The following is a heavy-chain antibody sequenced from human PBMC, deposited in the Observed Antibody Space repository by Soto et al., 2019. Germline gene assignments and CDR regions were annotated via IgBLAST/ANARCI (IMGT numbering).Heavy chain of an antibody. D-gene: IGHD2-15*01. CDR1: GFTFSSYA. CDR2: ISYDGNNK. CDR3: ARAGCDGGSCYTLVGLRYGMDV. Sequence: QVQLVESGGGVVQPGRSLRLSCAASGFTFSSYAMYWVRQAPGKGLEWVAVISYDGNNKYYADSVKGRFTISRDNSKYTLYLQMNSVRAEDMAVYYCARAGCDGGSCYTLVGLRYGMDVWGQGTTVTVSS. J-gene: IGHJ6*02. V-gene: IGHV3-30-3*01.